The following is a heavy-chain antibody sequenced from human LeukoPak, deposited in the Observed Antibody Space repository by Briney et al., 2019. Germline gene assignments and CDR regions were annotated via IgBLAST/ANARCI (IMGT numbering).Heavy chain of an antibody. Sequence: GGSLRLSCAASGLSFSSYVMDWVRQAPGKGLEWVAVISYGGSNKYYADSVKGRFTISRDNSKNTLYLQMNSLTAADSALYYCARGLQNDYWGQGTLVTVSS. CDR2: ISYGGSNK. CDR3: ARGLQNDY. V-gene: IGHV3-30-3*01. CDR1: GLSFSSYV. D-gene: IGHD5-24*01. J-gene: IGHJ4*02.